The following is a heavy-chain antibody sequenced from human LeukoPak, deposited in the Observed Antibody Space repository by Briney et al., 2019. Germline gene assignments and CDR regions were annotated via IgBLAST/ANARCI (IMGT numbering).Heavy chain of an antibody. Sequence: PSETLSLTCTVSGGSISSYYWSWIRQPPGKGLEWIGYIYYSGSTNYNPSLKSRVTISVDTSKNQFSLKLSSVTAADTAVYYCARAGPNTYYYGSGSYKGGMDVWGQGTTVTVSS. D-gene: IGHD3-10*01. CDR2: IYYSGST. CDR3: ARAGPNTYYYGSGSYKGGMDV. CDR1: GGSISSYY. V-gene: IGHV4-59*01. J-gene: IGHJ6*02.